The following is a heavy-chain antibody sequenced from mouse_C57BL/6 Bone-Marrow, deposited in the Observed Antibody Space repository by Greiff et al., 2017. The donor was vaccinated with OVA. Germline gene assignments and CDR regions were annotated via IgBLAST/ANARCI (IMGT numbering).Heavy chain of an antibody. Sequence: VQLQQPGAELVKPGASVKLSCKASGYTFTGYWMQWVKQRPGQGLEWIGETDPSDSFTNYNQKFKGKATLTVDTSSSTPYVQLSSLTTEDSAVYDCACAVFAYWGQGTLVTVSA. CDR1: GYTFTGYW. J-gene: IGHJ3*01. V-gene: IGHV1-50*01. CDR2: TDPSDSFT. CDR3: ACAVFAY.